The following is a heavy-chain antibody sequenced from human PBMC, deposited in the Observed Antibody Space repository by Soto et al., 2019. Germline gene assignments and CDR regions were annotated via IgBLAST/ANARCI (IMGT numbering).Heavy chain of an antibody. CDR2: INHSGST. V-gene: IGHV4-34*01. D-gene: IGHD2-15*01. CDR1: GGSFSGYY. J-gene: IGHJ6*02. Sequence: QVQLQQWGAGLLKPSETLSLTCAVYGGSFSGYYWSWIRQPPGKGLEWIGEINHSGSTNYNPSLKSRVTISVDTSTNHFSLKLSSVTAADTAVYYCARLRYCSGGSCYSPVPYYYGMDVWGQGTTVTVSS. CDR3: ARLRYCSGGSCYSPVPYYYGMDV.